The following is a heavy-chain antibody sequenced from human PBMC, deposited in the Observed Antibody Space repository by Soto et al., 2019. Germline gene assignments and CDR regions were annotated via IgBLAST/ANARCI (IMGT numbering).Heavy chain of an antibody. Sequence: SETLSLTCTVSGGSVSSGSYYWSWIRQPPGKGLEWIGYIYYSGSTNYNPSLKSRVTISVDTSKNQFSLKLSSVTAADTAVYYCARRKRDVYYGSGSHLPWDAFDIWGQGTMVTVSS. CDR1: GGSVSSGSYY. CDR2: IYYSGST. V-gene: IGHV4-61*01. D-gene: IGHD3-10*01. J-gene: IGHJ3*02. CDR3: ARRKRDVYYGSGSHLPWDAFDI.